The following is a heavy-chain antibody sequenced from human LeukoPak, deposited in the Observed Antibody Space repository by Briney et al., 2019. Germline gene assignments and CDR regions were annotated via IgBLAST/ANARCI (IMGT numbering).Heavy chain of an antibody. D-gene: IGHD4-17*01. J-gene: IGHJ6*03. CDR2: IYPGDSDT. Sequence: GESLKISCKGCGYSFTSYWIGWVRQMPGKGLEWMGIIYPGDSDTRYSPSFQGQVTISADKSISTAYLQWSSLKASDTAMYYCARQPNGDYVQNYYYYMDVWGKGTTVTVSS. V-gene: IGHV5-51*01. CDR1: GYSFTSYW. CDR3: ARQPNGDYVQNYYYYMDV.